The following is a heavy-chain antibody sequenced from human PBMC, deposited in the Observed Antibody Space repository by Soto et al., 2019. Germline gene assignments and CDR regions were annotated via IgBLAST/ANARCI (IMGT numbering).Heavy chain of an antibody. V-gene: IGHV1-69*01. CDR3: ARAWCRYYDILTGYYSFYYYGKDV. D-gene: IGHD3-9*01. Sequence: QVQLVQSGAEVKKPWSSVKVSCKASGGTFSSYAISWVRQAPGQGLEWMGGIIPIFGTANYAQKFQGRVTITADESTSTAYMELSSLRSEDTAVYYCARAWCRYYDILTGYYSFYYYGKDVWGQGTTVTVSS. J-gene: IGHJ6*02. CDR1: GGTFSSYA. CDR2: IIPIFGTA.